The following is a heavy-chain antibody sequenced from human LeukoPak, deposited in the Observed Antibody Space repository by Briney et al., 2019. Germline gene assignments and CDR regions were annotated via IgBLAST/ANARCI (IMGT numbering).Heavy chain of an antibody. Sequence: PGGSPRLSCAASGFTFSSYWMSWVRQAPGKGLEWVANIKQDGSEKYYVDSVKGRFTISRDNAKNSLYLQMNSLRDEDTAVYYCAREGSGWSLDYWGQGTLVTVSS. J-gene: IGHJ4*02. V-gene: IGHV3-7*01. CDR2: IKQDGSEK. CDR1: GFTFSSYW. D-gene: IGHD6-19*01. CDR3: AREGSGWSLDY.